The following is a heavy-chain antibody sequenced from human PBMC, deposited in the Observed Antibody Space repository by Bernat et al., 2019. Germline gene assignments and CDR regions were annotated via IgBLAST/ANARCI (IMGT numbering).Heavy chain of an antibody. CDR2: IYYSGST. CDR1: GGSISSYY. D-gene: IGHD2-15*01. CDR3: ARDLGSGGGLDY. V-gene: IGHV4-59*01. Sequence: QVQLQESGPGLVKPSETLSLTCTVSGGSISSYYWTLIRQPPGKGLELIGYIYYSGSTKYNPSLKSRITMSVDTSKEQLSLKPSTVTAADTAVYYCARDLGSGGGLDYWGQGTLVTVSS. J-gene: IGHJ4*02.